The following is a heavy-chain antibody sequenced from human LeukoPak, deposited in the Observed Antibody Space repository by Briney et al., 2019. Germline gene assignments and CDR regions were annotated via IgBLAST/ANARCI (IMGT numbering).Heavy chain of an antibody. Sequence: ASVKVSCKASGYTFTSYGISWVRQAPGQGLEWMGWICAYNGNTNYAQKLQGRVTMTTDTSTSTAYMELRSLRSDDTAVYYCARDCSSTSCYSHWGQGTLVTVSS. CDR2: ICAYNGNT. CDR1: GYTFTSYG. CDR3: ARDCSSTSCYSH. V-gene: IGHV1-18*01. D-gene: IGHD2-2*01. J-gene: IGHJ1*01.